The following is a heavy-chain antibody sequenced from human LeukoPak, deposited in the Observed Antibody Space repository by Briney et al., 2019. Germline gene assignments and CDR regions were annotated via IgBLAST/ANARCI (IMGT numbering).Heavy chain of an antibody. J-gene: IGHJ6*03. Sequence: SETLSLTCAVYGGSFSGYYWSWIRQPPGKGLEWIGEINHSGSTNYNPSLKSRVTISVDTSKDQFSLKLSSVTAADTAVYYCARHLGGGAVAHPSRGGYYMDVWGKGTTVTVSS. D-gene: IGHD6-19*01. CDR3: ARHLGGGAVAHPSRGGYYMDV. CDR1: GGSFSGYY. V-gene: IGHV4-34*01. CDR2: INHSGST.